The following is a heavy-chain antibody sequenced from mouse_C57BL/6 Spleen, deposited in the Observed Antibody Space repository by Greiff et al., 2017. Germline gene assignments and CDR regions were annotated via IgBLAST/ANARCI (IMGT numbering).Heavy chain of an antibody. CDR1: GYTFTSYW. CDR3: ARVTTVVYWYFDV. V-gene: IGHV1-64*01. D-gene: IGHD1-1*01. J-gene: IGHJ1*03. Sequence: VQLQQSGAELVKPGASVKLSCKAPGYTFTSYWMHWVKQRPGQGLEWIGMIHPNSGSTNYNEKFKSKATLTVDKSSSTAYMQLSSLTSEDSAVYYCARVTTVVYWYFDVWGTGTTVTVSS. CDR2: IHPNSGST.